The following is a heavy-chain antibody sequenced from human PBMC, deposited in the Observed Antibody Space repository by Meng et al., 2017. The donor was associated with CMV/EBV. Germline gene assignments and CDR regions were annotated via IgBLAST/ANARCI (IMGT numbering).Heavy chain of an antibody. CDR1: GGSISSYY. J-gene: IGHJ6*02. V-gene: IGHV4-59*01. Sequence: SETLSLTCTVSGGSISSYYWSWIRQPPGKGLEWIGYIYSSGSTNYNPSLKSRVTISVDTSKNQFSLKLSSVTAADTAVYYCARGRYYDFWSGSDGMDVWGQGTTVTVSS. CDR3: ARGRYYDFWSGSDGMDV. CDR2: IYSSGST. D-gene: IGHD3-3*01.